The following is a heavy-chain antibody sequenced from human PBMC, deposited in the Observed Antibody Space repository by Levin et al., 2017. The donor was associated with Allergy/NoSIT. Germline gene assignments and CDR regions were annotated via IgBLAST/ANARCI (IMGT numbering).Heavy chain of an antibody. Sequence: GGSLRLSCAASGFTFSSYGMHWVRQAPGKGLEWVAVIWYDGSNKYYADSVKGRFTISRDNSKNTLYLQMNSLRAEDTAVYYCARVLEPWGNYYYYYGMDVWGQGTTVTVSS. D-gene: IGHD3-16*01. V-gene: IGHV3-33*01. CDR1: GFTFSSYG. CDR2: IWYDGSNK. J-gene: IGHJ6*02. CDR3: ARVLEPWGNYYYYYGMDV.